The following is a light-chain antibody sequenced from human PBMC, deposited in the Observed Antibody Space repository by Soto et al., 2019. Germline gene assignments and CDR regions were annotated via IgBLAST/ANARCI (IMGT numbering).Light chain of an antibody. CDR3: AAWDDSLSVYV. CDR1: SSNIGSNY. Sequence: QSVLTQPPSASGTPGQRVTISCSGRSSNIGSNYVYWYQQLPGTAPKLLIYRNNQRPSGVPDRFSGSKSGTSASLAISGLRSEDEADYYSAAWDDSLSVYVFGTGTKVTVL. CDR2: RNN. J-gene: IGLJ1*01. V-gene: IGLV1-47*01.